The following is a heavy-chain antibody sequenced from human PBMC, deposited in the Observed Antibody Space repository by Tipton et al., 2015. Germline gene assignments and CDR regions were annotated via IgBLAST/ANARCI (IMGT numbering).Heavy chain of an antibody. Sequence: SLRLSCAASGFTVSSKYISWVRQSPGKGLEWVSVIYSGGRTNYADSVKGRFTISRDTSKNTLYLQMNSLRAEDTAVYYRATHLDTTMVTAFDHWGQGTLVTVSS. D-gene: IGHD5-18*01. CDR2: IYSGGRT. CDR1: GFTVSSKY. V-gene: IGHV3-53*01. CDR3: ATHLDTTMVTAFDH. J-gene: IGHJ4*02.